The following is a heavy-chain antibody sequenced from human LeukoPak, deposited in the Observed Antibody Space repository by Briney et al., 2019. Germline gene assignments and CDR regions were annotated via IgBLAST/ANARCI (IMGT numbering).Heavy chain of an antibody. CDR3: ARDKRGYYYGSGLNWFDP. D-gene: IGHD3-10*01. CDR1: GDSVSINSAA. V-gene: IGHV6-1*01. CDR2: TYYRSKWYN. Sequence: SQTLSLTCAISGDSVSINSAAWNWIRQSPPRGLEWLGRTYYRSKWYNDYAVSVKSRITINPDTSKNQFSLQLNSVTPEDTAVYYCARDKRGYYYGSGLNWFDPWGQGTLVTVSS. J-gene: IGHJ5*02.